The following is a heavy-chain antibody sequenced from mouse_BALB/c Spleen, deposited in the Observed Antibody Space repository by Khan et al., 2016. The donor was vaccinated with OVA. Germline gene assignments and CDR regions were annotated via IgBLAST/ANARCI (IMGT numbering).Heavy chain of an antibody. D-gene: IGHD2-10*01. CDR2: IWGDGST. Sequence: QVQLKESGPGLVAPSQSLSITCTVSGFSLTGYGVNWVRQPPGKGLEWLGMIWGDGSTDYNSALKSRLNLSKDNSKSQVFLKMNSLQTDDTARYYGARAYYGNYREAMDYWGQGTSVTVSS. J-gene: IGHJ4*01. CDR3: ARAYYGNYREAMDY. V-gene: IGHV2-6-7*01. CDR1: GFSLTGYG.